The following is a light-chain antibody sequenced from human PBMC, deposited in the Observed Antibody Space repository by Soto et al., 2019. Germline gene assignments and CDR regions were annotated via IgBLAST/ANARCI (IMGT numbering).Light chain of an antibody. Sequence: EIVLTQSPGTLSLSPGERATLSCRASQSVSSSYLAWYQQKPGQAPRLLIYGASGRATGIPDRFSGSGSGTDFALTIRRLEPDGFAVYYCQQYGSSSLTFGGGTKVEIK. CDR2: GAS. J-gene: IGKJ4*01. V-gene: IGKV3-20*01. CDR1: QSVSSSY. CDR3: QQYGSSSLT.